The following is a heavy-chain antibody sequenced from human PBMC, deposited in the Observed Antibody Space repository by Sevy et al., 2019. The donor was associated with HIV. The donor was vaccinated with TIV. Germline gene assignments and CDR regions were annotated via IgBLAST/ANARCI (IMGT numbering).Heavy chain of an antibody. CDR3: AKDPVVVTTNDYYYYGMDV. Sequence: GGSLRLSCAASGFTLSSYAMSWVRQAPGKGLEWVSAISGSGGSTYYAYSVKGRFTISRDNSKNTLYLQMNSLRAQDTAVYYCAKDPVVVTTNDYYYYGMDVWGQGTTVTVSS. CDR2: ISGSGGST. D-gene: IGHD2-21*02. J-gene: IGHJ6*02. CDR1: GFTLSSYA. V-gene: IGHV3-23*01.